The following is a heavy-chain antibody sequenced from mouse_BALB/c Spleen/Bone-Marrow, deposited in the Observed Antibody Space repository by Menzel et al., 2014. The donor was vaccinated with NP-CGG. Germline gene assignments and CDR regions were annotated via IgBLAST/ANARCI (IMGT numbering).Heavy chain of an antibody. CDR2: INPGSGGT. V-gene: IGHV1-54*02. J-gene: IGHJ3*01. CDR1: GYAFTNYL. CDR3: ARRGISWFAY. Sequence: VQLQQSGAELVRPGTSVKVSCKASGYAFTNYLIEWVKQRPGQGLEWIGVINPGSGGTNYNEKFKGKATFTADTSSNTAYMQLSSLTSEDSAVYYCARRGISWFAYWGQGTLVTVSA.